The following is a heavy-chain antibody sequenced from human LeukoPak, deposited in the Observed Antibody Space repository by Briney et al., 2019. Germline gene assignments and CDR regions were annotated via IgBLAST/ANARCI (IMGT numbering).Heavy chain of an antibody. CDR3: ARALGSSWYDYYYYYMDV. V-gene: IGHV4-61*02. Sequence: PSETLSLTCTVSACSISSGSYDWSSTRQPAGKGREWIGRIYNRGSTNYHPSRNTRTSKSANTTNNQYSLKLSSVSAADTAVSYCARALGSSWYDYYYYYMDVCGKGNTVTISS. CDR2: IYNRGST. D-gene: IGHD6-13*01. CDR1: ACSISSGSYD. J-gene: IGHJ6*03.